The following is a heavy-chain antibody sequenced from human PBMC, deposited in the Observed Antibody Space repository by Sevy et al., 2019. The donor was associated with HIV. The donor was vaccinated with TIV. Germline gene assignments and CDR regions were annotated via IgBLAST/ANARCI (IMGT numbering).Heavy chain of an antibody. CDR2: ISYDGSNK. CDR3: ARGREVVTAKRIYYFDY. D-gene: IGHD2-21*02. CDR1: GFTFSSYA. V-gene: IGHV3-30-3*01. Sequence: GGSLRLSCAASGFTFSSYAMHWVRQAPGKGLEWVAVISYDGSNKYYADSVKGRFTISRDNSKNTQYLQMNSLRAEDTAVYYCARGREVVTAKRIYYFDYWGQGTLVTVSS. J-gene: IGHJ4*02.